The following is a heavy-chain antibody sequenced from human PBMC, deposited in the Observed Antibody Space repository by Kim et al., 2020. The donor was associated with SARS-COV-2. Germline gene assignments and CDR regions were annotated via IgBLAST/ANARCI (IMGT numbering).Heavy chain of an antibody. CDR3: ARRRSSSYQLEY. Sequence: GESLKISCKGSGYGFSNYWIGWVRQVPGKGMDLMGIFYPEDSDTRYSPSFQGQVTISADKPISTAYLQWSSLRASDTAIYYCARRRSSSYQLEYWGQGTLVTVSS. CDR1: GYGFSNYW. V-gene: IGHV5-51*01. J-gene: IGHJ4*02. CDR2: FYPEDSDT. D-gene: IGHD6-6*01.